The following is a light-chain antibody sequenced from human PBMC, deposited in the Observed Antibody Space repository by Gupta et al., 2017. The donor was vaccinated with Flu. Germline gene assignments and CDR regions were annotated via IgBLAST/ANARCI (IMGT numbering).Light chain of an antibody. CDR1: SSNIGNTF. Sequence: QSVLTQPPSISAAPGQSVTISCSGSSSNIGNTFVSWYQQLPGTAPKLLIYENNKRPSGIPDRFSGSKSGTSAALGITGFQTGDEADYYCGTWDVSLSTDVFGTGTKVTVL. J-gene: IGLJ1*01. V-gene: IGLV1-51*02. CDR3: GTWDVSLSTDV. CDR2: ENN.